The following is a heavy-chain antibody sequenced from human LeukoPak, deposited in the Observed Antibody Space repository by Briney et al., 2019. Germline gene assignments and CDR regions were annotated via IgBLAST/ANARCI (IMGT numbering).Heavy chain of an antibody. J-gene: IGHJ4*02. CDR3: AKIVGHTDY. V-gene: IGHV3-23*01. CDR1: GFTFNSYA. D-gene: IGHD2-15*01. Sequence: GGSLRLSCAASGFTFNSYAMSWVRQAPGQGLEWVSSISGTGDSTYYADSVKGRSTISRDNSKNTLFLQMNSLRAEDTAVYYCAKIVGHTDYWGQRPLVTVSS. CDR2: ISGTGDST.